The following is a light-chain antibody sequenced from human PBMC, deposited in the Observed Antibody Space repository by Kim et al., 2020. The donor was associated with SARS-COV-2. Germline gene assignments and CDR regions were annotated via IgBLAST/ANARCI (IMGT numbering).Light chain of an antibody. Sequence: QTATFTCTGNSNDVGDQGAAWLQQHQGHPPKLLSYRNNDRPSGISGRFSASRSGNTASLTITGLQPEDEADYYCSAWDNSLGAWLFGGGTKLTVL. CDR3: SAWDNSLGAWL. J-gene: IGLJ3*02. CDR2: RNN. CDR1: SNDVGDQG. V-gene: IGLV10-54*04.